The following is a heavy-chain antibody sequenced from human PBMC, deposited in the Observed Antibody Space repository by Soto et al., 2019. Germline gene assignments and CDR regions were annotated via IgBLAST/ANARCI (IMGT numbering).Heavy chain of an antibody. D-gene: IGHD1-1*01. CDR1: GGSISSHY. J-gene: IGHJ4*02. CDR2: IYYSGST. CDR3: ARDRNDEAFDY. V-gene: IGHV4-59*11. Sequence: SETLSLTCTVSGGSISSHYWSWIRQPPGKGLEWIGYIYYSGSTNYNPSLKSRVTISVDTSISTAYMELSRLRSDDTAVYYCARDRNDEAFDYWGQGTLVTVSS.